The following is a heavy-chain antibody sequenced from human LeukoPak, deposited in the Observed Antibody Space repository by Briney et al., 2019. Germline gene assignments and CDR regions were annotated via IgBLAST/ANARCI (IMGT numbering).Heavy chain of an antibody. J-gene: IGHJ5*02. CDR3: ARAGGVPITGSGYPNWFDP. Sequence: GGSLRLSCAASGFTFSSYTMNWVRQAPGKGLEWVSSISSSSSYIYYADSVKGRFTISRDNAKNSLYLQMNSLRAEDAAVYYCARAGGVPITGSGYPNWFDPWGQGTLVTVSS. D-gene: IGHD3-22*01. V-gene: IGHV3-21*01. CDR2: ISSSSSYI. CDR1: GFTFSSYT.